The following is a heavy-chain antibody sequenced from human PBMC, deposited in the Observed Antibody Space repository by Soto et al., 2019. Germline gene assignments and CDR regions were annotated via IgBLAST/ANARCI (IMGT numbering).Heavy chain of an antibody. CDR3: ARDDSTPGIYDSSNRNWFDP. CDR1: GGSISSYY. D-gene: IGHD3-22*01. Sequence: SETLSLTCTVSGGSISSYYWSWIRQPAGKGLEWIGRIYTSGSTNYNPSLKSRVTMSVDTSKNQFSLKLSSVTAADTAVYYCARDDSTPGIYDSSNRNWFDPWGQGTLVTVSS. V-gene: IGHV4-4*07. CDR2: IYTSGST. J-gene: IGHJ5*02.